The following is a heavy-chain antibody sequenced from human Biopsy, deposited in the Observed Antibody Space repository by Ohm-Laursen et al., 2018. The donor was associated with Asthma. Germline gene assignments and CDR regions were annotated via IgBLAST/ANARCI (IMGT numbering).Heavy chain of an antibody. CDR3: ARGPELDV. J-gene: IGHJ6*01. CDR1: GFTFRSYG. V-gene: IGHV4-34*01. CDR2: TNERGVT. Sequence: LRLSCSASGFTFRSYGMHWVRQSPGKGLEWIGETNERGVTNNNPSLKSRVIISKGTYWNRVSLKLTSVTAADTAVYYCARGPELDVWGQGTTVTVSS.